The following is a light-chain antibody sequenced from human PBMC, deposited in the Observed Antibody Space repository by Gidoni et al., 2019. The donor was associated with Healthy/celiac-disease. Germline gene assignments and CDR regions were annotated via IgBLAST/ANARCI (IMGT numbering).Light chain of an antibody. CDR2: GAY. J-gene: IGKJ2*01. CDR3: QQYNNWPRT. V-gene: IGKV3-15*01. Sequence: IVMPQSPATLSVSPGERHTLSCRASQSVSRNFAWYQQKAGQAPRLLIYGAYTRATGNPARFSGSGAGTEFTITISSLQYEELAVYYCQQYNNWPRTFGQGTKLEIK. CDR1: QSVSRN.